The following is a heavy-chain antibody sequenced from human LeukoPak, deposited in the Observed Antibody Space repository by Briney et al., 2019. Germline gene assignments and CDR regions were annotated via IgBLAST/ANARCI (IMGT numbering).Heavy chain of an antibody. D-gene: IGHD3-10*01. V-gene: IGHV3-21*06. J-gene: IGHJ3*02. CDR3: ARGRSITLLRGVAMSDGFDI. CDR2: LSPSSSYI. CDR1: GFTFSDYT. Sequence: GGSLRLSCAASGFTFSDYTMSWVRQAPGKGLEWVSSLSPSSSYIYYADSVKGRFTISRDNAKNLLFLQMNGLSAEDTALYYCARGRSITLLRGVAMSDGFDIWGQGAMVAVSS.